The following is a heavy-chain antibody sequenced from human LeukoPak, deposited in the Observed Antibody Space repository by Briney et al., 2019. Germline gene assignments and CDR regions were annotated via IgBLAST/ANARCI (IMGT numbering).Heavy chain of an antibody. CDR2: SYYGSKWHS. J-gene: IGHJ5*02. D-gene: IGHD2-15*01. CDR1: VDSVSSDSAA. Sequence: QTPSLTCAISVDSVSSDSAAWNWIRQSPSRGLEWLGRSYYGSKWHSDSALSVKSRITISPDTSKNQLSLQLSSVTPEDTAVYFCARGLYCSGGTCYNWFDPWGQGTLVTVSS. CDR3: ARGLYCSGGTCYNWFDP. V-gene: IGHV6-1*01.